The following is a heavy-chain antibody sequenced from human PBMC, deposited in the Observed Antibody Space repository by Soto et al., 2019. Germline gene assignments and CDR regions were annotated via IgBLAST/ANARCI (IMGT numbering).Heavy chain of an antibody. CDR3: AAMTTVTTSLGY. V-gene: IGHV4-31*03. CDR1: GGSISSGGYY. J-gene: IGHJ4*02. CDR2: IYYSGST. D-gene: IGHD4-17*01. Sequence: QVQLQESGPGLVKPSQTLSLTCTVSGGSISSGGYYWSWIRQRPGKGLEWIVYIYYSGSTYYNPSLKSRVTISVDTSKNQFSLKLSSVTAADTAVYYCAAMTTVTTSLGYWGQGTLVTVSS.